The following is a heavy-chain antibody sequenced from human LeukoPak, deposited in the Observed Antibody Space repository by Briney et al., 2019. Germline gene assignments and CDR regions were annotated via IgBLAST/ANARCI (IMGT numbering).Heavy chain of an antibody. V-gene: IGHV3-74*03. CDR2: ISGDGTIK. Sequence: GGSLRLSCEPSGFPFSSYWMLWVRQAPGKGLVWVSRISGDGTIKTYADFVRGRFTISRGNTKNILYLQMNSLKVDDTATYFCSRSQFDYWGQGVLVTVSS. J-gene: IGHJ4*02. CDR3: SRSQFDY. CDR1: GFPFSSYW.